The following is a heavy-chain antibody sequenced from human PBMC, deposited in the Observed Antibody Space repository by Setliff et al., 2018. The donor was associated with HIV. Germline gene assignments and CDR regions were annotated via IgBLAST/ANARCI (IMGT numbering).Heavy chain of an antibody. V-gene: IGHV5-51*04. CDR1: GYSFTSYW. CDR2: IYPDDSDT. CDR3: ARGPLSSLWTGFYTGAFDI. Sequence: GESLKISCKSSGYSFTSYWIGWVRQMPGKGLEWMGIIYPDDSDTRYSPSFQGQVTISADKPISTAYLQWSSLKASDTAMYYCARGPLSSLWTGFYTGAFDIWGQGTTVTVAS. D-gene: IGHD3-3*01. J-gene: IGHJ3*02.